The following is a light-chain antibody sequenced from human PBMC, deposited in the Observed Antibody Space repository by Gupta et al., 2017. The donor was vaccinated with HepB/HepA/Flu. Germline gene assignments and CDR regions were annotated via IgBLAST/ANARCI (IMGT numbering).Light chain of an antibody. V-gene: IGLV2-11*01. CDR2: DVN. J-gene: IGLJ1*01. CDR1: SSDVGAYNH. Sequence: SALTQPRSVSGSPGQSVTISCTGPSSDVGAYNHVSGYHQHPGKAHKSLIYDVNQCTAGAPDRFSGSKSGNTASLTISVLQDEEEADYYCCSDAGPDTDVFGSGTKITVL. CDR3: CSDAGPDTDV.